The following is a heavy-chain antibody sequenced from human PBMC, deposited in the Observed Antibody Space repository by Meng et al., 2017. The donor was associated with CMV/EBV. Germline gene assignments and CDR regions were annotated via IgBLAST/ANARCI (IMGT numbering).Heavy chain of an antibody. V-gene: IGHV1-46*01. CDR3: ARVDVDTAMDEEGFDY. J-gene: IGHJ4*02. D-gene: IGHD5-18*01. CDR2: INPSGGST. CDR1: GYTFTSYY. Sequence: SGYTFTSYYMHWVQQAPGQGLEWMGIINPSGGSTSYAQKFQGRVTMTRDTSTSTVYMELSSLRSEDTAVYYCARVDVDTAMDEEGFDYWGQGTLVTVSS.